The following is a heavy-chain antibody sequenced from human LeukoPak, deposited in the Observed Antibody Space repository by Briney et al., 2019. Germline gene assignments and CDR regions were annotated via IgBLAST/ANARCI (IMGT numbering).Heavy chain of an antibody. Sequence: GASVKVSCKASGYTFTSYGISWVRQAPGQGLEWMGWISAYNGGTNYAQKFQGRVTMTRDTSISTAYMELSRLRSDDTAVYYCARGPCSSTSCRFYYYYMDVWGKGTTVTVSS. D-gene: IGHD2-2*01. CDR1: GYTFTSYG. J-gene: IGHJ6*03. V-gene: IGHV1-18*01. CDR2: ISAYNGGT. CDR3: ARGPCSSTSCRFYYYYMDV.